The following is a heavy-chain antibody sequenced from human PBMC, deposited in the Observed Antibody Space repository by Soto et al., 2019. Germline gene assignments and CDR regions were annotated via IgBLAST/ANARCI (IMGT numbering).Heavy chain of an antibody. D-gene: IGHD4-17*01. J-gene: IGHJ3*02. CDR2: IYYSGST. Sequence: ASETLSLPCTFSGGSLSSSSYHWGWIRQPPGKGLEWIGNIYYSGSTYYNPSLKSRVSISVDASKTQFSLKLSSVTVADTAVYYCARLPRDYAAFDMWGQGTMVTVSS. CDR3: ARLPRDYAAFDM. CDR1: GGSLSSSSYH. V-gene: IGHV4-39*01.